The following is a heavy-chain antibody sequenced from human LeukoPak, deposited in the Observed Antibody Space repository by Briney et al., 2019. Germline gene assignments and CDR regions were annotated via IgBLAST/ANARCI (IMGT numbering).Heavy chain of an antibody. CDR1: GFTISSYY. CDR2: IYTSGST. V-gene: IGHV4-4*07. D-gene: IGHD1-26*01. J-gene: IGHJ6*03. Sequence: SETLSLTCTGSGFTISSYYWSWIRQPAGKGLEWIGRIYTSGSTNYNPSLKSRVTISVDKSKNQFSLKLSSVTAADTAVYYCARDSPGGVVGATDYYYMDVWGKGTTVTVSS. CDR3: ARDSPGGVVGATDYYYMDV.